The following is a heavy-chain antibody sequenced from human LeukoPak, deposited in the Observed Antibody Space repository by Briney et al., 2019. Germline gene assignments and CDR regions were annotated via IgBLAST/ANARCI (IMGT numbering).Heavy chain of an antibody. V-gene: IGHV3-30*03. CDR1: GFTFSSYG. CDR3: ARGRYSSSWELKFDY. D-gene: IGHD6-13*01. CDR2: ISYDGSNK. J-gene: IGHJ4*02. Sequence: GGSLRLSRAASGFTFSSYGMHWVRQAPGKGLEWVAVISYDGSNKYYADSVKGRFTISRDNSKNTLYLQMNSLRAEDTAVYYCARGRYSSSWELKFDYWGQGTLVTVSS.